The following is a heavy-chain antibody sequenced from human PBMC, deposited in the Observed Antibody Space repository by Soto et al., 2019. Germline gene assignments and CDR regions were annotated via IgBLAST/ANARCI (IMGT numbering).Heavy chain of an antibody. CDR3: ARDYYDSSGYYPHINWFDP. CDR1: GGTFSSYA. CDR2: IIPIFGTA. J-gene: IGHJ5*02. Sequence: SVKVSCKASGGTFSSYAISWVRQAPGQGLEWMGGIIPIFGTANYAQKFQGRVTITADESTSTAYMELSSLRSEDTAVYYCARDYYDSSGYYPHINWFDPWGQGTLVTVPS. D-gene: IGHD3-22*01. V-gene: IGHV1-69*13.